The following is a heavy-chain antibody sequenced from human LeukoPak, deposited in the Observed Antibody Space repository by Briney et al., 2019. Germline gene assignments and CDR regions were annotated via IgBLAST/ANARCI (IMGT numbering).Heavy chain of an antibody. CDR2: IYYSGST. CDR1: GGSISSGDYY. Sequence: SQTLSLTCTVSGGSISSGDYYWSWIRQPPGKGLEWIGYIYYSGSTYYNPSLKSRVTISADTSKNQFSLKLSSVTAADTAVYYCARGNYYDSSGYLYYFDYWGQGTLVTVSS. J-gene: IGHJ4*02. D-gene: IGHD3-22*01. CDR3: ARGNYYDSSGYLYYFDY. V-gene: IGHV4-30-4*08.